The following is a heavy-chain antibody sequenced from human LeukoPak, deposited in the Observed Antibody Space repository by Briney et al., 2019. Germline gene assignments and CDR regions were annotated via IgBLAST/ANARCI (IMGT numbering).Heavy chain of an antibody. J-gene: IGHJ6*02. V-gene: IGHV1-18*01. CDR3: ARVGDEYYDIRPYAMDV. D-gene: IGHD3-9*01. CDR1: GDTFMTYG. Sequence: ASVKVSCKASGDTFMTYGVSWVRQAPGQGLEWMGGISAHNEKTEYAESFQGRVTMTTDTSTSAAYMELRSLRSDDTAVYYCARVGDEYYDIRPYAMDVWGQGTTVTVSS. CDR2: ISAHNEKT.